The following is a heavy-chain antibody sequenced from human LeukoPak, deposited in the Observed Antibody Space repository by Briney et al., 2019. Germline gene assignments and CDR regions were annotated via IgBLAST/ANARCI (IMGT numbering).Heavy chain of an antibody. D-gene: IGHD6-19*01. CDR3: ARGGWWLVSTGFWFDP. Sequence: PSETLSLTCAVYGGSFSGYYWSWIRQPPGKGLEWIGEINHSGSTNYNLSLKSRVTISVDTSKNQFSLKLSSVTAADTAVYYCARGGWWLVSTGFWFDPWGQGTLVTVSS. J-gene: IGHJ5*02. CDR2: INHSGST. V-gene: IGHV4-34*01. CDR1: GGSFSGYY.